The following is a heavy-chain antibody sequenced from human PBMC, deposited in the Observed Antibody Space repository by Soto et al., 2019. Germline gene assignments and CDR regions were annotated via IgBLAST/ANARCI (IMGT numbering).Heavy chain of an antibody. CDR3: ARSLRVVGLTVITGGADY. CDR1: GFTFSSYS. V-gene: IGHV3-21*01. D-gene: IGHD1-26*01. Sequence: GGSLRLSCAASGFTFSSYSMNWVRQAPGKGLEWVSSISSSSSYIYYADSVKGRFTISRDNAKNSLYLQMNSLRAEDTAVYYCARSLRVVGLTVITGGADYWGQGTLVTVSS. CDR2: ISSSSSYI. J-gene: IGHJ4*02.